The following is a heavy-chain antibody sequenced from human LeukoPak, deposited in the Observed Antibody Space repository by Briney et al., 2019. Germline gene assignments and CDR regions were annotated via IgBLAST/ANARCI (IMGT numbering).Heavy chain of an antibody. CDR2: SSSSGSYI. CDR3: ARDNAGQQLVFYYYYYMDV. CDR1: SFTYSSYR. D-gene: IGHD6-13*01. J-gene: IGHJ6*03. Sequence: PGGSLRLCCAATSFTYSSYRMSWVRPGPGKGVEWGSSSSSSGSYIYYADSVKGRFTISRDNAKNSLYLQMNSLRAEDTAVYYCARDNAGQQLVFYYYYYMDVWGKGTTVTVSS. V-gene: IGHV3-21*01.